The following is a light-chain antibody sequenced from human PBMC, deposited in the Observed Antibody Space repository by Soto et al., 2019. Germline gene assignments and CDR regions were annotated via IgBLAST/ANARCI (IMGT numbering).Light chain of an antibody. CDR3: QHYDTSPPLT. CDR2: GAS. V-gene: IGKV3-20*01. J-gene: IGKJ4*01. CDR1: QSVSNNF. Sequence: EIVLTQSPGTLSLSPGDRATLSCRASQSVSNNFLAWYQQKPGQAPRLLLYGASTRAIGIPDRFSGSGSGTDCTRTINRLEPEELAVYYCQHYDTSPPLTFGGGTKVEVK.